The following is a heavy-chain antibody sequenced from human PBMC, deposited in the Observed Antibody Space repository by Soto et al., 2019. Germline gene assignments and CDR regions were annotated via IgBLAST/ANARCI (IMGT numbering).Heavy chain of an antibody. V-gene: IGHV3-30-3*01. CDR1: GFTFSSYA. J-gene: IGHJ4*02. D-gene: IGHD1-7*01. CDR3: ARDLWNYHPRFDY. CDR2: ISYDGSNK. Sequence: PGVSLRLSCAASGFTFSSYAMHWVRQAPGKGLERVAVISYDGSNKYYADTVKGRFTISRDNSKNTLYLQMNSLRAEDTAVYYCARDLWNYHPRFDYWGQGT.